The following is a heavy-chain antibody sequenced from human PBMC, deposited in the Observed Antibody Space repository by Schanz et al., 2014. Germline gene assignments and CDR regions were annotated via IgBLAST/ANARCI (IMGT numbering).Heavy chain of an antibody. CDR3: ARGGSGSHYRLDY. CDR2: ISGSSRTI. V-gene: IGHV3-48*01. CDR1: GFTFRGYA. Sequence: EVQLLESGGGLVQPGGSLRLSCAASGFTFRGYAMSWVRQAPGKGLEWGSYISGSSRTIYYADSMKGRFTVSRDNAENALYLQMNSLRAEDTGLYFCARGGSGSHYRLDYWGQGTLVTVSS. D-gene: IGHD1-26*01. J-gene: IGHJ4*02.